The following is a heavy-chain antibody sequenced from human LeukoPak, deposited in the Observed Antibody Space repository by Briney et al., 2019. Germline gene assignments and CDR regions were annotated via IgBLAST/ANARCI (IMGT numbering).Heavy chain of an antibody. J-gene: IGHJ4*02. V-gene: IGHV3-7*01. D-gene: IGHD3-10*01. CDR1: GFTFTTYW. Sequence: PPGGSLRLSCAASGFTFTTYWMSWVRQAPGKGLEWVANIKQDGTEKYYVDSVKGRFTISRDNAKNSPYLQMNTLRAEDTAVYYCARDQPVYGSGSYPGVDYWGQGTLVTVSS. CDR3: ARDQPVYGSGSYPGVDY. CDR2: IKQDGTEK.